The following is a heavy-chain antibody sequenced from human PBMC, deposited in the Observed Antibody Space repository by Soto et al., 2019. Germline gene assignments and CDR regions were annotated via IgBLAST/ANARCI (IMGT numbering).Heavy chain of an antibody. CDR1: GFTFSSYA. V-gene: IGHV3-23*01. CDR2: ISGSGGST. Sequence: GGSLRLSCAASGFTFSSYAMSWVRQAPGKGLEWVSAISGSGGSTYYADSVKGRFTISRDNSKNTLYLQMNSLRAEDTAVYYCAKAKGRGGYSGYESYGGAVEFDYWGQGTLVTVSS. CDR3: AKAKGRGGYSGYESYGGAVEFDY. J-gene: IGHJ4*02. D-gene: IGHD5-12*01.